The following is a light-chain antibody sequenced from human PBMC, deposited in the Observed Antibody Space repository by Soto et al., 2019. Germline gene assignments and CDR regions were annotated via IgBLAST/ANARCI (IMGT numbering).Light chain of an antibody. V-gene: IGKV3-20*01. CDR3: QQYGGSPPLT. J-gene: IGKJ4*01. CDR1: QSVSSSY. CDR2: GTS. Sequence: ENVLTQSPGTLSLSPGERATLSCRASQSVSSSYLAWYQQKPGQAPRLLIYGTSSRATGVPDRFSGSGSGTDFNLTISRLEPEDFAVYFCQQYGGSPPLTFGGGTKVEI.